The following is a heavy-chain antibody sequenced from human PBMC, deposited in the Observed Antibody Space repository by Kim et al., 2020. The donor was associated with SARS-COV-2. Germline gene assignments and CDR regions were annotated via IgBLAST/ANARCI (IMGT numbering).Heavy chain of an antibody. D-gene: IGHD3-16*01. V-gene: IGHV3-23*01. CDR2: GGST. Sequence: GGSTYYADSGKGRFTISRDNSKNTLYLQMNSLRAEDTAVYYCATLGTGMDVWGQGTTVTVSS. CDR3: ATLGTGMDV. J-gene: IGHJ6*02.